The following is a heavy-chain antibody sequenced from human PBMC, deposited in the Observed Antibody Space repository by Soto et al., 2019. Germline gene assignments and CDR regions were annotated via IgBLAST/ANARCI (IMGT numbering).Heavy chain of an antibody. CDR2: IYHSGST. D-gene: IGHD4-17*01. V-gene: IGHV4-4*02. J-gene: IGHJ4*02. Sequence: QVQLQESGPGLVKPSGTLSLTCAVSGGSISSSNWWSWVRQPPGKGLEWIGEIYHSGSTNYNPSLKSRFTISVDKSKNQFSLKLSSVTAADTAVYYCAREAPTVTTGGYFDYWGQGTLVTVSS. CDR3: AREAPTVTTGGYFDY. CDR1: GGSISSSNW.